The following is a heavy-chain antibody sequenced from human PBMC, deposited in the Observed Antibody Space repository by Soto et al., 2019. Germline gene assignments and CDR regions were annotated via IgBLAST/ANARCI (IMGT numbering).Heavy chain of an antibody. CDR1: GYTFTSYA. D-gene: IGHD3-10*01. J-gene: IGHJ4*02. CDR2: INAGNGNT. CDR3: ARDMGFGLSDY. Sequence: QVQLVQSGAEVKKPGASVKVSCKASGYTFTSYAMHWVRQAPGQRLEWMGWINAGNGNTKYSQKFQGRVTITRDASASTAYMELSSLRSEDTAVYYCARDMGFGLSDYWGQGTLVTVSS. V-gene: IGHV1-3*01.